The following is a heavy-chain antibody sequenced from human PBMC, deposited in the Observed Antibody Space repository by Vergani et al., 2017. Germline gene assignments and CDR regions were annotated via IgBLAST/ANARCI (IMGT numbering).Heavy chain of an antibody. CDR1: GFTLSDHV. CDR2: SRNKARSYTT. V-gene: IGHV3-72*01. CDR3: ARSGYCAHGVCYMTYYYYMDV. Sequence: EVQLVESGGGLVQPGGSLRLSCAASGFTLSDHVMDWVRQGPGKGLEWVGRSRNKARSYTTEYSASVKGRFTISRDNSKNTLYLQMNNLRAADTAVYYCARSGYCAHGVCYMTYYYYMDVWGKGTAVTVSS. D-gene: IGHD2-8*01. J-gene: IGHJ6*03.